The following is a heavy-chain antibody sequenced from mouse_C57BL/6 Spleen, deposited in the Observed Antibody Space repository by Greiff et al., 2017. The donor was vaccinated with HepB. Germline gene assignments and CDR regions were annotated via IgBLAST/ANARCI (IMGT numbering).Heavy chain of an antibody. CDR2: IDPSDSYT. V-gene: IGHV1-50*01. J-gene: IGHJ3*01. CDR3: AFLGFAY. Sequence: QVQLQQPGAELVKPGASVKLSCKASGYTFTSYWMQWVKQRPGQGLEWIGEIDPSDSYTNYDQKFKGKATFTVDTSSSTAYLQLSRLTSEDSAVYCCAFLGFAYWGQGTLVTVSA. CDR1: GYTFTSYW.